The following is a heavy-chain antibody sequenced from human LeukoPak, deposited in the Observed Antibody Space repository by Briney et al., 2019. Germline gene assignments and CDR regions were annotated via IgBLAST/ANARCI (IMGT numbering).Heavy chain of an antibody. D-gene: IGHD3-3*01. CDR1: GGSISSSSYY. Sequence: SETLSLTCTVSGGSISSSSYYWGWIRQPPGKGLEWIGSIYYSGSTYYNPSLKSRVTISVDTSKNQFSLKLSSVTAADTAVYYCARDFPSDTIFGGASFDYWGQGTLVTVSS. CDR2: IYYSGST. J-gene: IGHJ4*02. V-gene: IGHV4-39*07. CDR3: ARDFPSDTIFGGASFDY.